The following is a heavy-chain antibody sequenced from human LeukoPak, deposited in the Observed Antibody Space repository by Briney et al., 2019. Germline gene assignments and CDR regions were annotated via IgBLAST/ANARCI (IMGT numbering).Heavy chain of an antibody. Sequence: GGSLGLSCTASGFAFSNYWMSWVRQAPGKGLEWVANIKHDGGEKYSVDSVKGRFTISRDNAKNSLYLQMNGLRAEDTAVYFCARYRSSSWYNLAGFDSWGQGTVVTVSS. V-gene: IGHV3-7*01. CDR3: ARYRSSSWYNLAGFDS. CDR1: GFAFSNYW. D-gene: IGHD6-13*01. J-gene: IGHJ4*02. CDR2: IKHDGGEK.